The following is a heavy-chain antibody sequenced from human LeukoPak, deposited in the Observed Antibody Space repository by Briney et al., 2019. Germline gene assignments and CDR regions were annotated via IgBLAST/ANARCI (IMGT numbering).Heavy chain of an antibody. CDR2: FDPEDGET. D-gene: IGHD2-2*01. Sequence: GASVKVSCKVSGYTLTELSMHWVRQAPGKGLEWMGGFDPEDGETIYAQKFQGRVTMTEDTSTDTAYMELSSLRSEDTAVYYCARWGDIVVVPAALDAFDIWGQGTMVTVSS. V-gene: IGHV1-24*01. CDR1: GYTLTELS. CDR3: ARWGDIVVVPAALDAFDI. J-gene: IGHJ3*02.